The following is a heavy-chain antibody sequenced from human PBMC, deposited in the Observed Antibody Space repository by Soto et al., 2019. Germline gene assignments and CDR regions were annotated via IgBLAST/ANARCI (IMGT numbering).Heavy chain of an antibody. V-gene: IGHV2-70*01. CDR3: ARYLRDIVVVPAAKESTYYYYGMDV. CDR1: GFSLSTSGMC. Sequence: SGPTLVNPTQPLTLACTFSGFSLSTSGMCVSWIRQPPGKALEWLALIDWDDDKYYSTSLKTRLTISKDTSKNQVVLTMTNMDPVDTATYCCARYLRDIVVVPAAKESTYYYYGMDVWGQGTTVTVSS. J-gene: IGHJ6*02. D-gene: IGHD2-2*01. CDR2: IDWDDDK.